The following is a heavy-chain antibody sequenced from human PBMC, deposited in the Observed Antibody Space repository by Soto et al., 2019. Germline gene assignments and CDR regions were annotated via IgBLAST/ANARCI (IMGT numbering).Heavy chain of an antibody. J-gene: IGHJ4*02. CDR2: IYHSGGT. CDR3: ARGGEGLAAAGTGGFDY. D-gene: IGHD6-13*01. CDR1: GGSISSGGYS. Sequence: KTSETLSLTCAVSGGSISSGGYSWTWIRQPPGKGLEWIGYIYHSGGTYYNPSLKSRVSMSVDSSKNQFSLHLTSVTAADTAVYYCARGGEGLAAAGTGGFDYWGQGTLVTVSS. V-gene: IGHV4-30-2*01.